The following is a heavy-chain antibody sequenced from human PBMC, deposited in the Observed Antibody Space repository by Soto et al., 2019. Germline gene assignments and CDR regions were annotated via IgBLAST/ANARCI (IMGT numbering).Heavy chain of an antibody. Sequence: PSETLSLTCTVSGGSISSYSWNWIRQPPGKGLEWIGYINYSGSTNYSPSLKSRVTISVDTSKNQFSLKLTSVTAADTAVYYCARGGGYHDYWGQGTMVTVSS. V-gene: IGHV4-59*01. D-gene: IGHD1-26*01. CDR1: GGSISSYS. CDR3: ARGGGYHDY. CDR2: INYSGST. J-gene: IGHJ4*02.